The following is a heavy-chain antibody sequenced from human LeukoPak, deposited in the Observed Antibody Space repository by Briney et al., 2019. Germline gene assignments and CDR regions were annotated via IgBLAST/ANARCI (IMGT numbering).Heavy chain of an antibody. V-gene: IGHV4-34*01. CDR2: INHSGST. CDR3: ARSGKTYSSSFFDY. J-gene: IGHJ4*02. Sequence: PSETLSLTCAVYGGSFSGYYWSWIRQPPGKGLEWIGEINHSGSTNYNPSLKSRVTISVDTSKNQFSLKLSSVTAADTAVYYCARSGKTYSSSFFDYWGQGTLVTVSS. CDR1: GGSFSGYY. D-gene: IGHD6-6*01.